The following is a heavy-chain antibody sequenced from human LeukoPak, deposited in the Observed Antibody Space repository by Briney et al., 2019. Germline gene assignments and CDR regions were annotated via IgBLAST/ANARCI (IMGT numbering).Heavy chain of an antibody. V-gene: IGHV3-48*01. CDR2: ISSSSTI. CDR3: ARADYGDYGPRH. J-gene: IGHJ4*02. D-gene: IGHD4-17*01. CDR1: GFTFSSYS. Sequence: GGSLRLSCAASGFTFSSYSMNWVRQAPGKGLEWVSYISSSSTIYYADSVKGRFTISRDNAKNSLYLHMNSLRAEDTAVYYCARADYGDYGPRHWGQGTLVTVSS.